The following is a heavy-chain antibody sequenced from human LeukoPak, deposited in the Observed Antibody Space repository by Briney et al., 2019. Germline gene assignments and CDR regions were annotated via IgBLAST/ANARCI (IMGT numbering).Heavy chain of an antibody. CDR1: GYIFTSYP. CDR2: INTGNGNT. Sequence: GASVKVSCKASGYIFTSYPIHWVRQAPGQRLEWMGWINTGNGNTKYSQKFEGRVTVIRDTSATAAYMELSSLRSEDTAVYYCARDRAMADYWGQGTLVTVSS. D-gene: IGHD5-18*01. V-gene: IGHV1-3*04. CDR3: ARDRAMADY. J-gene: IGHJ4*02.